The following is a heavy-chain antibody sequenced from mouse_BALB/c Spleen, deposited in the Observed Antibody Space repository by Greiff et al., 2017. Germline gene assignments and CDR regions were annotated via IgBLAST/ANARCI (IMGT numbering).Heavy chain of an antibody. V-gene: IGHV2-3*01. D-gene: IGHD4-1*01. CDR3: ARDWDGFAMDY. CDR1: GFSLTSYG. J-gene: IGHJ4*01. CDR2: IWGDGST. Sequence: QVQLQESGPGLVAPSQSLSITCTVSGFSLTSYGVSWVRQPPGKGLEWLGVIWGDGSTNYHSALISRLSISKDNSKSQVFLKMNSLQTDDTAMYYCARDWDGFAMDYWGQGTSVTVSS.